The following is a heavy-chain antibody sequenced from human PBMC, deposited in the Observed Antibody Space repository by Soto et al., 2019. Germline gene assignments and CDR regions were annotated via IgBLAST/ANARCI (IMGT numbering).Heavy chain of an antibody. J-gene: IGHJ4*02. V-gene: IGHV4-39*01. Sequence: PSETLSLTCTVSGGSISSSSYYWGWIRQPPGKGLEWIGSIYYSGSTYYNPSLKSRVTISVDTSKNQFSLKLSSVTAADTAVYYCARHVVSGWLLIYFDYWGQGTLVTVSS. CDR1: GGSISSSSYY. CDR3: ARHVVSGWLLIYFDY. CDR2: IYYSGST. D-gene: IGHD3-22*01.